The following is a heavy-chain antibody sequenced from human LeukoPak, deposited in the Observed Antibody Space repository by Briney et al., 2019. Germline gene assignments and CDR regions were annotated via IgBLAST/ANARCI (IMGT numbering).Heavy chain of an antibody. D-gene: IGHD3-10*01. V-gene: IGHV3-23*01. Sequence: GGTLRLSCAASGFTIRRYGMSWVRQAPGKGLEWVSAISGSGGSTYYADCVKGRFTLPRDNPKNTLYVQMNRLRAEDTAVYYCASPVPHGSDPSLYYYYMDVWGKGTRVTVSS. CDR3: ASPVPHGSDPSLYYYYMDV. J-gene: IGHJ6*03. CDR1: GFTIRRYG. CDR2: ISGSGGST.